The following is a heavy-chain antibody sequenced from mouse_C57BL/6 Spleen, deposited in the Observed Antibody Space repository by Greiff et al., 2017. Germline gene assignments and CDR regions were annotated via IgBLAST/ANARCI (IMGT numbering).Heavy chain of an antibody. CDR2: IDPSDSYT. CDR1: GYTFTSYW. D-gene: IGHD1-1*01. V-gene: IGHV1-69*01. J-gene: IGHJ3*01. CDR3: ASGSSYVGFAY. Sequence: QVQLQQPGAELVMPGASVKLSCKASGYTFTSYWMHWVKQRPGQGLEWIGEIDPSDSYTNYNQKFKGKSTLTVDKSSSTAYMQLSSLTSEDSAVYYSASGSSYVGFAYWGQGTLVTVSA.